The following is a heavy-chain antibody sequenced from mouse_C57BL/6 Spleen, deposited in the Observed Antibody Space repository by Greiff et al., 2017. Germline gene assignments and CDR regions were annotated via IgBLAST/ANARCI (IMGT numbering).Heavy chain of an antibody. CDR3: ARSYDYEFAY. V-gene: IGHV1-64*01. D-gene: IGHD2-4*01. CDR1: GYTFTSYW. CDR2: IHPNSGST. J-gene: IGHJ3*01. Sequence: QVQLQQPGAALVKPGASVKLSCKASGYTFTSYWMHWVKQRPGQGLEWIGMIHPNSGSTNYNEKFKSKATLTVDKSSSTAYMQLSSLTSEDSAVYYCARSYDYEFAYWGQGTLVTVSA.